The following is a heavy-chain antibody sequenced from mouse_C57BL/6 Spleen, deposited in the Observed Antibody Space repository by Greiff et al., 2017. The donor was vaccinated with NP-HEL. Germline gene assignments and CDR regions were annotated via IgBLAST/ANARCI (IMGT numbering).Heavy chain of an antibody. Sequence: QVQLQQPGAELVKPGASVKLSCKASGYTFTSYWMQWVKQRPGQGLEWIGEIDPSDSYTNYNQKFKGKATLTVDTSSRTAYMQLSSLTSEDSAVYYCARSHAWFAYWGQGTLVTVSA. CDR3: ARSHAWFAY. V-gene: IGHV1-50*01. CDR1: GYTFTSYW. J-gene: IGHJ3*01. CDR2: IDPSDSYT.